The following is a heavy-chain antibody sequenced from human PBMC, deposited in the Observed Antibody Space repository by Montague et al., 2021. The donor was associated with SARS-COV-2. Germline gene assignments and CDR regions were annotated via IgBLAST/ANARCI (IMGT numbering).Heavy chain of an antibody. CDR2: ISNSGIT. CDR1: DASMRTYY. CDR3: ARDLGWGRWYIDV. D-gene: IGHD1-26*01. V-gene: IGHV4-59*01. Sequence: TLSLTCSVSDASMRTYYWTWIRESPGRGLERIGYISNSGITNYNPSLKSRATISLDTSKTQFSLKLTSVTTSDTALYYCARDLGWGRWYIDVWGRGTLVTVSS. J-gene: IGHJ2*01.